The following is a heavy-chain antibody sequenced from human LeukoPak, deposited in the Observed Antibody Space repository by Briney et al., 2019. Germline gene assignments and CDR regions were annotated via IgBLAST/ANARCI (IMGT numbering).Heavy chain of an antibody. D-gene: IGHD5/OR15-5a*01. CDR3: AKDGTLSNGYSVPYYYYYMDV. CDR2: IKQDGSEK. Sequence: GGSLRLSCAASGFTFSSYWMSWVRQAPGKGLEWVANIKQDGSEKYYVDSVKGRFTISRDNSKNTLYLQMNSLRAEDTAVYYCAKDGTLSNGYSVPYYYYYMDVWGKGTTVTVSS. CDR1: GFTFSSYW. J-gene: IGHJ6*03. V-gene: IGHV3-7*03.